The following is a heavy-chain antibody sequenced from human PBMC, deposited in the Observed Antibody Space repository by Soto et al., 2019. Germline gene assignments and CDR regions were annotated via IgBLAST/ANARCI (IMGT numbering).Heavy chain of an antibody. D-gene: IGHD3-3*01. CDR1: GFTFSSYA. CDR3: AKYYDFWSGYLPGYGMDV. Sequence: GGSLRLSCAASGFTFSSYAMSWVRQAPGKGLEWVSAISGSGGSTYYADPVKGRFTISRDNSKNTLYLQMNSLRAEDTAVYYCAKYYDFWSGYLPGYGMDVWGQGTTVTVSS. CDR2: ISGSGGST. V-gene: IGHV3-23*01. J-gene: IGHJ6*02.